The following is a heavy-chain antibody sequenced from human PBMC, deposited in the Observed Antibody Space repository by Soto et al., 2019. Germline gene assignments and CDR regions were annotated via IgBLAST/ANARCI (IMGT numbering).Heavy chain of an antibody. CDR1: GYTFTGYY. J-gene: IGHJ4*02. D-gene: IGHD3-16*02. CDR2: INPNSGGT. CDR3: ARGDQNRGELSFTIDY. V-gene: IGHV1-2*04. Sequence: GASVKVSCKASGYTFTGYYMHWVRQAPGQGLEWMGWINPNSGGTNYAQKFQGWVTMTRDTSISTAYMELSRLRSDDTAVYYCARGDQNRGELSFTIDYWGQGTLVTVSS.